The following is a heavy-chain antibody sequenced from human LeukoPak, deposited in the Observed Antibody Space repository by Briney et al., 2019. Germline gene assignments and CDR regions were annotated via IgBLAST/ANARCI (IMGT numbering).Heavy chain of an antibody. CDR1: GFTFSDYY. CDR2: ISSSGSTI. CDR3: ARVSANGYNHDAFDI. J-gene: IGHJ3*02. Sequence: GGSLRLSCAASGFTFSDYYMSWIRQAPGKGLEWVSYISSSGSTIYYADSVKGRFTISRDNAKNSLYLQMNSLRAEDTAVYYCARVSANGYNHDAFDIWGQGTMVTASS. D-gene: IGHD5-24*01. V-gene: IGHV3-11*01.